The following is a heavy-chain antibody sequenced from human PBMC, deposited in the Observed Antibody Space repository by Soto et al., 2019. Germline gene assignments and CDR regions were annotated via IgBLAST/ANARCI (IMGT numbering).Heavy chain of an antibody. Sequence: PSETLSLTCTVSGDSIGGVGYWSWIRQFPGRGLEWIGCISSSGSTYYNPALNNPISLSLDTSQNQFSLTLTSVTDADTAVYYCARGYGYFRQWGQGALVTVSS. CDR2: ISSSGST. D-gene: IGHD4-17*01. CDR1: GDSIGGVGY. CDR3: ARGYGYFRQ. J-gene: IGHJ4*02. V-gene: IGHV4-31*01.